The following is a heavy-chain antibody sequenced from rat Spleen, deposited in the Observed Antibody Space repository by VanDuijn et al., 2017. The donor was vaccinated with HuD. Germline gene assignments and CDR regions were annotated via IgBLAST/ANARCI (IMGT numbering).Heavy chain of an antibody. V-gene: IGHV5-25*01. CDR3: TSYGGYAHY. D-gene: IGHD1-11*01. J-gene: IGHJ2*01. CDR1: GFAFSNYY. Sequence: EVQLVESGGGLVQPGRSMKLSCAVSGFAFSNYYMAWVRQAPTKGLEWVASITNTGGSTYFPDSVKGRFTISRDNAKNTLYLQMNSLRSEDTATYYCTSYGGYAHYWGQGVMVTVSS. CDR2: ITNTGGST.